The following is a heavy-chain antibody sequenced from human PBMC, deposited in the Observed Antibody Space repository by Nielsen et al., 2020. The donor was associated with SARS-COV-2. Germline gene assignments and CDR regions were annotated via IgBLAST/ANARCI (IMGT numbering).Heavy chain of an antibody. J-gene: IGHJ6*02. V-gene: IGHV3-30*02. CDR2: IRYDGSNK. D-gene: IGHD6-13*01. CDR3: AKRIAAAKSRVGYYYGMDV. Sequence: GESLKISCAASGFTFSSYGMHWVRQAPGKGLEWVAFIRYDGSNKYYADSVKGRFTISRDNSKNTLYLQMNSLRAEDTAVYHCAKRIAAAKSRVGYYYGMDVWGQGTTVTVSS. CDR1: GFTFSSYG.